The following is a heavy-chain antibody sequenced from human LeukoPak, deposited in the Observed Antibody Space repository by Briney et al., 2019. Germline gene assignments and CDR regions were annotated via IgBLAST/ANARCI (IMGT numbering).Heavy chain of an antibody. CDR1: GFTFSSST. D-gene: IGHD4/OR15-4a*01. CDR3: VRIPNSANFPNWFDP. CDR2: ISSSSDYI. V-gene: IGHV3-21*01. J-gene: IGHJ5*02. Sequence: GGSLRLSCAASGFTFSSSTMNWVRRAPGKGLEWVSSISSSSDYIYYADSVKGLFTISRENAKNSLYLQMNSLRAQDTAVYYCVRIPNSANFPNWFDPWGQGTLVTVSS.